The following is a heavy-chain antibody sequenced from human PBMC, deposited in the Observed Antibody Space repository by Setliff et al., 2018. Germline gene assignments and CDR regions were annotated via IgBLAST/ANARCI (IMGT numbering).Heavy chain of an antibody. V-gene: IGHV4-4*07. CDR1: GGSISSYY. CDR2: IYIGGSA. CDR3: ARWGPYGSGSYPPFDY. J-gene: IGHJ4*02. D-gene: IGHD3-10*01. Sequence: SETLSLTCTVPGGSISSYYWSWIRQPAGKGLEWIGHIYIGGSANYNPSLKSRVTMSIGTSKNQFSLKLNSVTAADTAVYYCARWGPYGSGSYPPFDYWGQGALVTVSS.